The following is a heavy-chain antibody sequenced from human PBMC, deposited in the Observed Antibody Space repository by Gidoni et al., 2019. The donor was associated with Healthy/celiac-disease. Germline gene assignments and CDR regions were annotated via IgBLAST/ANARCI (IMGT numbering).Heavy chain of an antibody. CDR3: ARDETDSSGWFGPFDY. Sequence: EVQLVESGGGLVKPGGSLRLSCAASGFPFSSYSMNWVRQAPGKGLEWVSSISSSSSYIYYADSVKGRFTISRDNAKNSLYLQMNSLRAEDTAVYYCARDETDSSGWFGPFDYWGQGTLVTVSS. V-gene: IGHV3-21*01. J-gene: IGHJ4*02. D-gene: IGHD6-19*01. CDR1: GFPFSSYS. CDR2: ISSSSSYI.